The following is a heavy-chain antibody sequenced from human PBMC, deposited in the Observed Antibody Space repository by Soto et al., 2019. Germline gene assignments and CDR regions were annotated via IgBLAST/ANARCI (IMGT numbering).Heavy chain of an antibody. J-gene: IGHJ4*02. V-gene: IGHV1-69*01. Sequence: QVQLVQSGAEVQKPGSSVKVSCKASGGTFSSYAISWVRQAPGQGLEWMGGIIPIFGTANYAQKFQGRVTITADESTSTAYTELSSLRSEDTAVYYCAATYYYDSSGYYWGGHWGQGTLVTVSS. CDR1: GGTFSSYA. CDR2: IIPIFGTA. CDR3: AATYYYDSSGYYWGGH. D-gene: IGHD3-22*01.